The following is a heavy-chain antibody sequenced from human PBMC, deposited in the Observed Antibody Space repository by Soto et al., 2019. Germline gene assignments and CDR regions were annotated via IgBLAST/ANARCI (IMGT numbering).Heavy chain of an antibody. CDR2: ISGSGGST. Sequence: GGSLRLSCAASGFTFSSYAMSWVRQAPGKGLEWVSAISGSGGSTYYADSVKGRFTISRDNSKNTLYRQMNSLRAGDTAVNYYAKAGYYDCWSGTLPSDAFDIWGQGIMVTVSS. J-gene: IGHJ3*02. D-gene: IGHD3-3*01. CDR3: AKAGYYDCWSGTLPSDAFDI. V-gene: IGHV3-23*01. CDR1: GFTFSSYA.